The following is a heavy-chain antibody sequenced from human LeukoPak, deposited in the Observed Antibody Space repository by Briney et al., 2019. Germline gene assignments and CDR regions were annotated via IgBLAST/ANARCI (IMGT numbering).Heavy chain of an antibody. CDR1: GYSFTIYW. D-gene: IGHD6-13*01. J-gene: IGHJ5*02. Sequence: GESLKISCKGSGYSFTIYWIGWVRQMPGKGLEWMGIIYPGDSDTRYSPSFQGQVTISADKSISTAYLQWSSLKASDTAMYYCAGHKREYSSSWATLPNWFDPWGQGTLVTVSS. CDR2: IYPGDSDT. V-gene: IGHV5-51*01. CDR3: AGHKREYSSSWATLPNWFDP.